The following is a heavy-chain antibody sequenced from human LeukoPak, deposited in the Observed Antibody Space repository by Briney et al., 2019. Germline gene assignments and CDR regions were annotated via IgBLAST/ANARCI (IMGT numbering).Heavy chain of an antibody. Sequence: SETLSLTCTVSGGSISSGSYYWGWIRQPPGKGLEWIGSIYYSGSTYYNPSLKSRVTISVDTSKNQFSLKLSSVTAADTAVYYCARVEWVNYYGSGRPDYFDYWGQGTLVTVSS. CDR2: IYYSGST. CDR1: GGSISSGSYY. CDR3: ARVEWVNYYGSGRPDYFDY. V-gene: IGHV4-39*07. D-gene: IGHD3-10*01. J-gene: IGHJ4*02.